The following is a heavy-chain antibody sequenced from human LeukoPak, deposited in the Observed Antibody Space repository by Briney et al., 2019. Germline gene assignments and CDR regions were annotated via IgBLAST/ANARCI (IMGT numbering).Heavy chain of an antibody. D-gene: IGHD5-12*01. CDR2: IYYSGST. V-gene: IGHV4-38-2*02. CDR1: GYSISSGYY. Sequence: PSETLSLTCTVSGYSISSGYYWGWIRQPPGKGLEWIGSIYYSGSTYYNPSLKSRVTISVDTSKNQFSLKLSSVTAADTAVYYCARDVISVARYMDVWGKGTTVTVSS. J-gene: IGHJ6*03. CDR3: ARDVISVARYMDV.